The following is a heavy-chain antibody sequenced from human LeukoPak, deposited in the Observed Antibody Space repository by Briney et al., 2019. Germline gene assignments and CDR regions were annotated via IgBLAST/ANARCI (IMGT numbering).Heavy chain of an antibody. CDR3: TRDQTPYY. CDR1: GFTFGDYA. J-gene: IGHJ4*02. Sequence: GSLRLSCTASGFTFGDYAMTWVRQAPGKGLEWVGFIRSNLYGGTPEYAASVKGRFTISRDDSNSIAYLEMGSLKTDDTAVYYCTRDQTPYYWGQGTLVTVSS. V-gene: IGHV3-49*04. CDR2: IRSNLYGGTP.